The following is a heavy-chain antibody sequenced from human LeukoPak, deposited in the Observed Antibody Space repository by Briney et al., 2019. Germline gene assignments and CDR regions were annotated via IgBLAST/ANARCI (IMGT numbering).Heavy chain of an antibody. J-gene: IGHJ5*02. Sequence: SQTLSLTCTVSGGSISSGGYYWSWIRQHPGKGLEWIGYICYSGSTYYNPSLKSRVTISVDTSKNQFSLKLSSVTAADTAVYYCARMAFGGVIVTPGSPAWSDPWGQGTLVTVSS. V-gene: IGHV4-31*03. CDR3: ARMAFGGVIVTPGSPAWSDP. CDR1: GGSISSGGYY. D-gene: IGHD3-16*02. CDR2: ICYSGST.